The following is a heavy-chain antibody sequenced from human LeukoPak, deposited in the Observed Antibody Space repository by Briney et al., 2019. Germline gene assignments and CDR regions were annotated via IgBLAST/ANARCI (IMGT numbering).Heavy chain of an antibody. CDR2: ISGSGGST. CDR3: AKERITMIVVVIAPGSDAFDI. CDR1: GFTFSSYA. V-gene: IGHV3-23*01. D-gene: IGHD3-22*01. Sequence: RAGGSLRLFCAASGFTFSSYAMSWVRQAPGKGLVWVSAISGSGGSTYYADSVKGRFTISRDNSKNTLYLQMNSLRAEDTAVYYCAKERITMIVVVIAPGSDAFDIWGQGTMVTVSS. J-gene: IGHJ3*02.